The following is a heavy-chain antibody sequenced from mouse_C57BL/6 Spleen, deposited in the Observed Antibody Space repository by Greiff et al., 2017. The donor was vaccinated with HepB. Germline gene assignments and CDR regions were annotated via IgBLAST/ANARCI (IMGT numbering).Heavy chain of an antibody. J-gene: IGHJ2*01. V-gene: IGHV1-54*01. D-gene: IGHD1-1*01. CDR3: ARCLYYGDY. CDR2: INPGSGGT. CDR1: GYAFTNYL. Sequence: QVHVKQSGDELVRPGTSVKVSCKASGYAFTNYLIEWVKQRPGQGLEWIGVINPGSGGTNYNEKFKGKATLTADKSSSTAYMQLSSLTSEDSAVYFCARCLYYGDYWGQGTTLTVSS.